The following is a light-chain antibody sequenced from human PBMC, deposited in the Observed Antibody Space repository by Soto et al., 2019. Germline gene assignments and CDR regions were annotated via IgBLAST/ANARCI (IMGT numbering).Light chain of an antibody. CDR3: QHLSDLPSQST. CDR1: QSFSSY. CDR2: DAS. Sequence: EIVLTQSQATLSLSPGERATLSCRASQSFSSYLAWYQQKHGQDPRLLIYDASTRTTAIPASFSGSGSGTVFALTNSSQEPDDVSVYYCQHLSDLPSQSTFGQGTKLEIK. V-gene: IGKV3-11*01. J-gene: IGKJ2*01.